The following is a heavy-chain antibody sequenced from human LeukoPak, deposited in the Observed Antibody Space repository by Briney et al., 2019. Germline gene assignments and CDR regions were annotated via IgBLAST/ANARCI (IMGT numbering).Heavy chain of an antibody. V-gene: IGHV3-33*01. CDR3: ARDLDYYDSSGYYGP. J-gene: IGHJ5*02. CDR2: IWYDGSNK. Sequence: GGSLRLSCAASGLTFSSYGMHWVRQAPGKGLEWVAVIWYDGSNKYYADSVKGRFTISRDNSKNTLYLQMNSLRAEDTAVYYCARDLDYYDSSGYYGPWGQGTLVTVSS. CDR1: GLTFSSYG. D-gene: IGHD3-22*01.